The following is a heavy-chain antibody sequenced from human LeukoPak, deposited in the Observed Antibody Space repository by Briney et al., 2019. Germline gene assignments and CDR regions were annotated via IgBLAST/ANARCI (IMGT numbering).Heavy chain of an antibody. CDR1: GGSVSSGTYY. V-gene: IGHV4-61*02. J-gene: IGHJ3*02. D-gene: IGHD6-6*01. CDR2: IYTSGST. CDR3: ARDLFFEYSSSSADDAFDI. Sequence: SETLSLTCTVSGGSVSSGTYYWTWIRQPAGKGLEWIGRIYTSGSTNFNPSLKSRVSISLDMSQNQFSLKMSTVTAADTAVYYCARDLFFEYSSSSADDAFDIWGQGTMVTVSS.